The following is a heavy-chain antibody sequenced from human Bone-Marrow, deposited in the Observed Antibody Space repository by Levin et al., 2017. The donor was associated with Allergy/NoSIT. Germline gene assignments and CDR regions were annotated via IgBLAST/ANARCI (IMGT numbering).Heavy chain of an antibody. CDR3: ARGHCSGGSCYSTPTVYFDY. J-gene: IGHJ4*02. CDR2: IGTAGDT. V-gene: IGHV3-13*01. Sequence: GESLKISCAASGFTFSSYDMHWVRQATGKGLEWVSAIGTAGDTYYPGSVKGRFTISRENAKNSLYLQMNSLRAGDTAVYYCARGHCSGGSCYSTPTVYFDYWGQGTLVTVSS. D-gene: IGHD2-15*01. CDR1: GFTFSSYD.